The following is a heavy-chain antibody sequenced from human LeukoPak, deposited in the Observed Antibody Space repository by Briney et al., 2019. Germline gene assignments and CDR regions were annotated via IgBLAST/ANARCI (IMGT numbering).Heavy chain of an antibody. J-gene: IGHJ4*02. CDR1: GYTFTDYY. D-gene: IGHD2/OR15-2a*01. CDR2: INPNSGGT. CDR3: ARGRNSVSYFTVEGPYYFDY. V-gene: IGHV1-2*06. Sequence: GASVKVSCKASGYTFTDYYMHWVRQAPGQGLEWMGRINPNSGGTNYAQRFQGRVTMTRDTSINTACMDLSRLRSDDTAVYYCARGRNSVSYFTVEGPYYFDYWGQGTLVTVSS.